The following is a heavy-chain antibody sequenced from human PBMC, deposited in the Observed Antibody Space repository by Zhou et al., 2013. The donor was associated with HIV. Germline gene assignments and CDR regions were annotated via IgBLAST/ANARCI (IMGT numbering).Heavy chain of an antibody. CDR1: GYTFTNYG. CDR2: ISPYNGNT. V-gene: IGHV1-18*01. Sequence: QVQLLQSGAEVRKPGASVKVSCKASGYTFTNYGITWVRQVPRQGLEWMGWISPYNGNTNYTQKVQGRVTLTTDSSTSTAYMEVRSLRSDDTAVYYCARGVDGSKYYHYYGMDVWGQGTTVTVSS. CDR3: ARGVDGSKYYHYYGMDV. D-gene: IGHD5-12*01. J-gene: IGHJ6*02.